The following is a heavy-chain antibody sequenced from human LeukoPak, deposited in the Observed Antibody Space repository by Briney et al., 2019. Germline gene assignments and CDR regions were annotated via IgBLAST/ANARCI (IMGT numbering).Heavy chain of an antibody. J-gene: IGHJ4*02. V-gene: IGHV3-30*18. CDR2: ISYDGSNK. D-gene: IGHD4-17*01. CDR3: AKDIFGGDYGDYVFVY. CDR1: GFTFSNYG. Sequence: GGSLRLSCAASGFTFSNYGMHWVRQAPGKGLEWVAVISYDGSNKYYADSVKGRFTISRDNSKNTLYLLMNSLRAEDTAVYYCAKDIFGGDYGDYVFVYWGQGTLVTVSS.